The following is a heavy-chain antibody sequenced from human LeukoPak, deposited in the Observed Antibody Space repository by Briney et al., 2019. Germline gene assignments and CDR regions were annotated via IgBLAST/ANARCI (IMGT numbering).Heavy chain of an antibody. CDR1: GGSISSYF. V-gene: IGHV4-4*07. Sequence: SETLSLTCTVFGGSISSYFWNWIRQPAGSGLEWIGRMSASGHTDYNPSLKSRVSMSVDTSKNQFSLKVKSVTAADTAMYYCAKDLPANILHVFDIWGQGTMVTVSS. CDR3: AKDLPANILHVFDI. D-gene: IGHD2-2*01. J-gene: IGHJ3*02. CDR2: MSASGHT.